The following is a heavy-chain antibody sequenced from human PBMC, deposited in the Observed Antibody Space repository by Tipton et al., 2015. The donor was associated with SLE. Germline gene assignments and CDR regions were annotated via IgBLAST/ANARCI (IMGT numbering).Heavy chain of an antibody. J-gene: IGHJ2*01. CDR3: ARMWRAARGYFDL. V-gene: IGHV4-4*07. CDR1: GGSISSYY. CDR2: IYTSGST. D-gene: IGHD6-6*01. Sequence: TLSLTCTVSGGSISSYYWSWIRQPAGKGLEWIGRIYTSGSTNYNPSLKSRVTISVDTSKNQLSLKLSSVTAADTAVYYCARMWRAARGYFDLWGRGTLVTVSS.